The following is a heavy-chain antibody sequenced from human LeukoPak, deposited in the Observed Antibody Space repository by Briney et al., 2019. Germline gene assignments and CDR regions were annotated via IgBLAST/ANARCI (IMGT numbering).Heavy chain of an antibody. J-gene: IGHJ6*03. CDR3: ARGMITFGGVIPSYYMDV. V-gene: IGHV1-69*05. Sequence: ASVTVSCKASGGTFSSYAISWVRQAPGQGLEWMGGIIPIFGTANYAQKFQGRVTITTDESTSTAYMELSSLRSEDTAVYYCARGMITFGGVIPSYYMDVWGKGTTVTVSS. CDR1: GGTFSSYA. CDR2: IIPIFGTA. D-gene: IGHD3-16*02.